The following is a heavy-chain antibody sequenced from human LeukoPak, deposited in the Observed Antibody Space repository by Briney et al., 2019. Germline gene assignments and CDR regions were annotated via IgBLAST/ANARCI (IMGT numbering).Heavy chain of an antibody. D-gene: IGHD5-24*01. Sequence: SETLSLTCAVYSGSFSGYYWSWIRQPPGKGLEWIGEINHSGSTNYNPSLKSRVTISVDTSKNQFSLKLSSVTAADTAVYYCARGPAGIHGLHRGWFDPWGQGTLVTVSS. CDR2: INHSGST. CDR3: ARGPAGIHGLHRGWFDP. V-gene: IGHV4-34*01. CDR1: SGSFSGYY. J-gene: IGHJ5*02.